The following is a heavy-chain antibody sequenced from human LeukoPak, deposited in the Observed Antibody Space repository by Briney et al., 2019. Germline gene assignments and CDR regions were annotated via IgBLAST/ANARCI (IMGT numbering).Heavy chain of an antibody. CDR1: GGSISSYY. V-gene: IGHV4-4*07. CDR3: ARGVTGSGSYFSLTLWFDP. Sequence: PSETLSLTCTVSGGSISSYYWSWIRQPAGKGLEWIGRIYTSGSTNYNPSLKSRVTMSVDTSKNQFSLKLSSVTAADTAVYYCARGVTGSGSYFSLTLWFDPWGQGTLVTVSS. D-gene: IGHD3-10*01. J-gene: IGHJ5*02. CDR2: IYTSGST.